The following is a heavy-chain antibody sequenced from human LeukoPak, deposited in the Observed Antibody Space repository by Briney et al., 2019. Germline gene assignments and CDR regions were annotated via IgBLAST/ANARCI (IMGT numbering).Heavy chain of an antibody. Sequence: GSLRLSCAASGFTFSSYSMNWIRQPPAKGLEWIGSIYYSGSTYYNPSLKSRVTISVDTSKNQFSLKLSSVTAADTAVYYCATLAVAGTGAFDIWGQGTMVTVSS. CDR3: ATLAVAGTGAFDI. CDR2: IYYSGST. J-gene: IGHJ3*02. CDR1: GFTFSSYS. D-gene: IGHD6-19*01. V-gene: IGHV4-39*07.